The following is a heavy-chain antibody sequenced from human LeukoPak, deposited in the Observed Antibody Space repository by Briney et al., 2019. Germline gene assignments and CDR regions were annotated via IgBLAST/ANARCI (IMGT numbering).Heavy chain of an antibody. CDR2: ISAYNGNT. J-gene: IGHJ6*02. CDR3: ARDRQLDYYYYGMDV. V-gene: IGHV1-18*01. D-gene: IGHD6-6*01. CDR1: GYTFTSYG. Sequence: GASVKVSCKASGYTFTSYGISWVRQAPGQGLEWMGWISAYNGNTNYAQKLQGRVTMTTDTSTSTAYMELRSLRSDDTAVYYCARDRQLDYYYYGMDVWSQGTTVTVSS.